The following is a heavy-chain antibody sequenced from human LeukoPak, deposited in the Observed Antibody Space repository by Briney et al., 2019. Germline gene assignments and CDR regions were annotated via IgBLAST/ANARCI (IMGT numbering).Heavy chain of an antibody. CDR1: GLTVSSNC. CDR2: IYSGGNT. Sequence: SGGSLRLPCTASGLTVSSNCMSWVRQAPGKGLEWVSFIYSGGNTYYADSVKGRFTISRDNAKNSLYLQMNSLRAKDTAVYYCARDAARYGSGSLYYWGQGTLVTVSS. CDR3: ARDAARYGSGSLYY. D-gene: IGHD3-10*01. J-gene: IGHJ4*02. V-gene: IGHV3-53*01.